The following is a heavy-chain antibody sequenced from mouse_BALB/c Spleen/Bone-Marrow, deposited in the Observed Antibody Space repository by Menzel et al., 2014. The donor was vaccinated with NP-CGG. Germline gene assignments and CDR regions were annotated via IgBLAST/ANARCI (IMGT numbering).Heavy chain of an antibody. CDR1: GFSLTSYD. V-gene: IGHV2-9-2*01. Sequence: QVQLKDSGPGLVAPSQSLSITCTVSGFSLTSYDISWIRQPPGKGLEWLGVIWTGGGTNYNSAFVSRLSISKDNSKSQVFLKMNSLQTDDTAIYYCVRGVNFDYWGQGTTLAVSS. CDR3: VRGVNFDY. J-gene: IGHJ2*01. CDR2: IWTGGGT.